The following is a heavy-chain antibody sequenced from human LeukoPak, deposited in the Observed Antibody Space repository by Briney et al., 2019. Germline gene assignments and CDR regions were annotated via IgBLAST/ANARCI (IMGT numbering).Heavy chain of an antibody. D-gene: IGHD3-10*01. CDR1: SGSISSGDYY. V-gene: IGHV4-30-4*01. Sequence: SETLSLTCTVSSGSISSGDYYWTWIRQPPGEGLEWIGFIYHSGRTNYNPFLKSRVGISLDTSKNQFSLRLSSVAAADTAVYYCARIPFIRGAWGYFDCWGQGTLVTVSS. CDR3: ARIPFIRGAWGYFDC. J-gene: IGHJ4*02. CDR2: IYHSGRT.